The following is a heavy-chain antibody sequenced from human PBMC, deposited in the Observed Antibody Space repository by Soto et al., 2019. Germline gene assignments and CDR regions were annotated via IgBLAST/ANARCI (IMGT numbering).Heavy chain of an antibody. D-gene: IGHD2-8*01. Sequence: GGSLRLSCAASGFTFSSYAMSWVRQAPGKGLEWVSAISGSGGSTYYADSVKGRFTISRDNSKNTLYLQMNSLRAEDTAVYYCAKDLEDIVLMVYAAGSGGFDYWGQGTLVTVSS. J-gene: IGHJ4*02. CDR1: GFTFSSYA. CDR3: AKDLEDIVLMVYAAGSGGFDY. V-gene: IGHV3-23*01. CDR2: ISGSGGST.